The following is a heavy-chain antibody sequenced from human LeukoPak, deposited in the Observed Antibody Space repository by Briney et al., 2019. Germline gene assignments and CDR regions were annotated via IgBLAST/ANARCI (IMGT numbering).Heavy chain of an antibody. CDR2: ISTSSSYI. CDR3: AKDLSGYGPYWYFDL. Sequence: GGSLRLSCAASGFSFSSYNMNWVRQAPGKGLEWVSSISTSSSYIYYADSVKGRFTISRDNSKNTLYLQMNNLRAEDSAVYYCAKDLSGYGPYWYFDLWGRGTLVTVSS. V-gene: IGHV3-21*04. D-gene: IGHD6-25*01. CDR1: GFSFSSYN. J-gene: IGHJ2*01.